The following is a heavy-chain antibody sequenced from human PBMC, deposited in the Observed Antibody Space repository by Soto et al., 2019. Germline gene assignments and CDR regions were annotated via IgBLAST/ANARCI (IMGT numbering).Heavy chain of an antibody. CDR3: ARVLGFGESSPIDY. CDR2: IYYSGST. D-gene: IGHD3-10*01. Sequence: SATLSLTCTVSGGSISSGGYYWSWIRQHPGKGLEWIGYIYYSGSTYYNPSLKSRVTISVDTSKNQFSLKLSSVTAADTAVYYCARVLGFGESSPIDYWGQGTLVTVSS. CDR1: GGSISSGGYY. J-gene: IGHJ4*02. V-gene: IGHV4-31*03.